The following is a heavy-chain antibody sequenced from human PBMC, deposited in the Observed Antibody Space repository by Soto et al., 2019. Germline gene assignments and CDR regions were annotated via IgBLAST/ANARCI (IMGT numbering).Heavy chain of an antibody. Sequence: ASVKVSCKVSGYTLTKLSMHWVRQAPGKGLEWMGGFDPEDGETIYAQKFQGRVTMTEDTSTDTAYMELSSLRSEDTAVYYCATGLAGTDYYYYMDVWGKGTTVTVSS. CDR3: ATGLAGTDYYYYMDV. CDR1: GYTLTKLS. CDR2: FDPEDGET. D-gene: IGHD6-19*01. V-gene: IGHV1-24*01. J-gene: IGHJ6*03.